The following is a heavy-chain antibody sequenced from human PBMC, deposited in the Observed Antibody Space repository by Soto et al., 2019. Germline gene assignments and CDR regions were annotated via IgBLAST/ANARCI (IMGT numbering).Heavy chain of an antibody. CDR2: ISSSSYI. Sequence: GGSLRLSCAASGFTFSSYSMNWVRQAPGKGLEWVSSISSSSYIYYADSVKGRFTISRDNAKNSLYLQMNSLRSEDTAVYYCARSLTFGYGMDVWGQGTTVTVSS. V-gene: IGHV3-21*01. CDR1: GFTFSSYS. D-gene: IGHD3-16*01. CDR3: ARSLTFGYGMDV. J-gene: IGHJ6*02.